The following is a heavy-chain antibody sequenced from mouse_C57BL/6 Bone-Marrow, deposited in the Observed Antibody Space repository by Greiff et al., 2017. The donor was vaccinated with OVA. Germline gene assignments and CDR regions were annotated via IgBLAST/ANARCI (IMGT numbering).Heavy chain of an antibody. V-gene: IGHV1-19*01. Sequence: VQLKESGPVLVKPGASVKMSCKASGYTFTDYYMNWVKQSHGKSLEWIGVINPYNGGTSYNQKFKGKATLTVDTSSSTAYMQLSSLTSEDSAVYYCARLTTVVATDYWGQGTTLTVSS. J-gene: IGHJ2*01. CDR3: ARLTTVVATDY. CDR1: GYTFTDYY. D-gene: IGHD1-1*01. CDR2: INPYNGGT.